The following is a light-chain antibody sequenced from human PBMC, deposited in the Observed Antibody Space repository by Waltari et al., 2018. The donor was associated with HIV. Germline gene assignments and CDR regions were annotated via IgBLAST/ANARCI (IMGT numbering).Light chain of an antibody. CDR2: QVS. CDR3: CSYARSSTRI. Sequence: QSALTQPASVSGPPGQSITISCTGTSSDLGSYSLVSWYQQHPGKAPKLLIYQVSKRASEVSNRFSGYKPGNTVSLTISGRQAEEEVEYYCCSYARSSTRIFGGGTKLTVL. J-gene: IGLJ2*01. V-gene: IGLV2-23*02. CDR1: SSDLGSYSL.